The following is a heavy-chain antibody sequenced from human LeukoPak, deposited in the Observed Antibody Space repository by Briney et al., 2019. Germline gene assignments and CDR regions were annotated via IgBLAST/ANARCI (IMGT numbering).Heavy chain of an antibody. CDR3: AVRGVSKSLPYYYGMDV. CDR2: IYHSGST. D-gene: IGHD3-10*01. CDR1: GGSISSSNW. V-gene: IGHV4-4*02. J-gene: IGHJ6*02. Sequence: SETLSLTCAVSGGSISSSNWWSWVRQPPGKGLEWIGEIYHSGSTNYNPSLKSRVTISVDKSKNQFSLKLSSVTAADTAVYYCAVRGVSKSLPYYYGMDVWGQGTTVTVSS.